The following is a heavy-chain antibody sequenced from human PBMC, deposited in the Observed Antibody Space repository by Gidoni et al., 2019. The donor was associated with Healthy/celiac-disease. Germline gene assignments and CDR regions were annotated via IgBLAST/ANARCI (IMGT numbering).Heavy chain of an antibody. D-gene: IGHD3-9*01. CDR2: IIPIFGTA. CDR1: GGTFSSYA. J-gene: IGHJ4*02. V-gene: IGHV1-69*01. Sequence: QVQLVQSGAEVKKPGSSVKVSCKASGGTFSSYAISWVRQAPGQGLEWMGGIIPIFGTANYAQKFQGRVTITADESTSTAYMELSSLRSEDTAVYYYARDQREYYDILTGYYSFALDYWGQGTLVTVSS. CDR3: ARDQREYYDILTGYYSFALDY.